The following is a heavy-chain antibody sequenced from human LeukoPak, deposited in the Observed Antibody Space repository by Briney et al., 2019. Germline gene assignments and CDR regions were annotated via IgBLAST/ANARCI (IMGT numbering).Heavy chain of an antibody. J-gene: IGHJ4*02. V-gene: IGHV3-23*01. CDR1: GFTFSSYA. CDR3: AKAHYDFWSGYWVFDY. CDR2: ISGRGGST. D-gene: IGHD3-3*01. Sequence: GGSLRLSCAASGFTFSSYAMSWVRQAPGKGLEWVSAISGRGGSTYYADSVKGRFTISRDNSKNTLYLQMNSLRAEDTAVYYCAKAHYDFWSGYWVFDYWGQGTLVTVSS.